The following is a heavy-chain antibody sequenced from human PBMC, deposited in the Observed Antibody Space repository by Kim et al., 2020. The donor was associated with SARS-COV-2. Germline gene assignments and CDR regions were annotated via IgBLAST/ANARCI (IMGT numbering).Heavy chain of an antibody. CDR3: ARAPLYGSGSYNGWFDP. D-gene: IGHD3-10*01. CDR1: GGTFSSYA. V-gene: IGHV1-69*06. Sequence: SVKVSCKASGGTFSSYAISWVRQAPGQGLEWMGGIIPIFGTANYAQKFQGRVTITADKSTSTAYMELSSLRSEDTAVYYCARAPLYGSGSYNGWFDPWGQGTLVTVSS. CDR2: IIPIFGTA. J-gene: IGHJ5*02.